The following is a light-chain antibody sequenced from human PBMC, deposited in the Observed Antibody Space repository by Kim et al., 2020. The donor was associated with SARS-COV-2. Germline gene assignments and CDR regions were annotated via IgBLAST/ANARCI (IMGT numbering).Light chain of an antibody. CDR1: QGITTY. V-gene: IGKV1-9*01. J-gene: IGKJ4*01. CDR3: QQLNSYPLT. Sequence: ASVGDRVTLTCRASQGITTYLAWYQQKPGKAPKLLIYAASTLQSGVPSRFSGSGSGTEFTLTISSLQPEDIATYSCQQLNSYPLTFGGGTKVDIK. CDR2: AAS.